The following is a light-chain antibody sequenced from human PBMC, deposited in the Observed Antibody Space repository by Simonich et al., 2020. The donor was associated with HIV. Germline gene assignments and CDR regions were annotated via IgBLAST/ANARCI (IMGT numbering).Light chain of an antibody. CDR2: EGN. CDR1: SSDVGSYNL. Sequence: QSALTQPASVSGSPGQSITISCTGTSSDVGSYNLVSWYQQHPGKAPKLMIYEGNKLPSGVSNRFSGSKSGNTASLTISGLQAEDEADYYCCSYAGSSTLLFGGGTKLTVL. J-gene: IGLJ2*01. V-gene: IGLV2-23*01. CDR3: CSYAGSSTLL.